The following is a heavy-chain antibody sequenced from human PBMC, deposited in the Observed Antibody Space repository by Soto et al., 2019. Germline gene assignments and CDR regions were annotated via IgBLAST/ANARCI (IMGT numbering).Heavy chain of an antibody. CDR1: GDSVSSNSAT. D-gene: IGHD1-1*01. V-gene: IGHV6-1*01. J-gene: IGHJ5*02. CDR2: TYYRSKWYN. CDR3: ARAHSASDRYILEPFDP. Sequence: PSQTLSLTCAISGDSVSSNSATWNWIRQSPSRGLEWLGRTYYRSKWYNDYAISVKSRITINPDPSKNQFSLQLNSVIPEDTAVYYCARAHSASDRYILEPFDPWGQGTLVPVSS.